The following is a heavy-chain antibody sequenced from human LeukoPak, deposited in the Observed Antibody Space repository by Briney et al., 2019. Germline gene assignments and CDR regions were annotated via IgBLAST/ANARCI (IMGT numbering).Heavy chain of an antibody. D-gene: IGHD3-22*01. CDR2: IKQDGSEK. V-gene: IGHV3-7*01. CDR3: ARDRRNYYDSSGYYDY. Sequence: GGSLRLSCAASGFTFSSYWMSWVRQAPGKRLEWVANIKQDGSEKYYVDSVKGRFTISRDNAKNSLYLQMNSLRAEDTAVYYCARDRRNYYDSSGYYDYWGQGTLVTVSS. CDR1: GFTFSSYW. J-gene: IGHJ4*02.